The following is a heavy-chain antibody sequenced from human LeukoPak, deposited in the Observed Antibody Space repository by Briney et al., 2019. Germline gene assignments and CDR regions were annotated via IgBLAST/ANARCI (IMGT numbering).Heavy chain of an antibody. Sequence: PGGSLRLSCAASGFTFSRYWMTWVRQAPGKGLEWVANIKEDGSKKNYVDSVKGRFTISRDNADNSLYLQMNSLRAEDTAVYFCARGTNWSPLDFDYWGQGPRSPSPQ. CDR2: IKEDGSKK. CDR1: GFTFSRYW. CDR3: ARGTNWSPLDFDY. V-gene: IGHV3-7*01. J-gene: IGHJ4*02. D-gene: IGHD1-20*01.